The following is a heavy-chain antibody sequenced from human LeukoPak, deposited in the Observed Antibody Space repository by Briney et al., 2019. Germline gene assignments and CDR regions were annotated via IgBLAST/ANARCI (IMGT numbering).Heavy chain of an antibody. J-gene: IGHJ3*02. D-gene: IGHD3-22*01. CDR3: AKVRNYDSSAYYWNDAFDI. CDR1: GFTFSSYA. CDR2: ISGSGDST. V-gene: IGHV3-23*01. Sequence: PGGSLRLSCAASGFTFSSYAMTWVRQAPGKGLEWVSTISGSGDSTYFADSVKGRFTISRDNSKNTLYLQMDTLRAEDTAVYYCAKVRNYDSSAYYWNDAFDIGGQGTKVTVSS.